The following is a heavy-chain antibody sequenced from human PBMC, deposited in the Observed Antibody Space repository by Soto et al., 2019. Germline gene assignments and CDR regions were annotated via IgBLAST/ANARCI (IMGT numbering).Heavy chain of an antibody. Sequence: SGGALRLSCAAPGFTFGGYGMSWVRQAPGKGLEWVSGINWNGGSTGYADSVKGRFTISRDNAKNSLYLQMNSLRAEDTALYYCARDLAWSFDYWGQGTLVTVSS. J-gene: IGHJ4*02. CDR3: ARDLAWSFDY. V-gene: IGHV3-20*04. CDR1: GFTFGGYG. D-gene: IGHD2-15*01. CDR2: INWNGGST.